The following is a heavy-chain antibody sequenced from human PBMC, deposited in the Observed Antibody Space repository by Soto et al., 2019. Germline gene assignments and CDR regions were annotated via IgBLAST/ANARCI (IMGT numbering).Heavy chain of an antibody. J-gene: IGHJ1*01. CDR1: GVTFSSGG. Sequence: GGPLSLSCAVSGVTFSSGGLSWVFVRQDPGKEWVSAISGSGGSTYYADSVKGRFTISRDNSKNTLYLQMNSLRAEDTAVYYCAKSVKVRRYDIFTCTVPRTGIANWGPDTLVTCSP. V-gene: IGHV3-23*01. D-gene: IGHD3-9*01. CDR2: ISGSGGST. CDR3: AKSVKVRRYDIFTCTVPRTGIAN.